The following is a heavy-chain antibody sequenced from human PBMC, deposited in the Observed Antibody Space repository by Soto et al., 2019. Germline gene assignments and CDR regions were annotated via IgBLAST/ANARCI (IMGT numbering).Heavy chain of an antibody. V-gene: IGHV4-39*01. CDR2: IYYSGRT. CDR3: ARHKAHDDILAP. CDR1: GGSISRSTDY. D-gene: IGHD1-1*01. J-gene: IGHJ5*02. Sequence: SETLSLTCSVSGGSISRSTDYWGWIRQPPGKGLEWIGVIYYSGRTYYNPSLKSRVTISVDTSENQFSLKLSSVAAADTAVYYCARHKAHDDILAPWGQGTLVTVSS.